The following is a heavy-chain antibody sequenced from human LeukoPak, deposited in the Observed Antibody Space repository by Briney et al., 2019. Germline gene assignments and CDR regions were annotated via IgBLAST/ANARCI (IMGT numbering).Heavy chain of an antibody. V-gene: IGHV3-23*01. D-gene: IGHD4-17*01. CDR1: GFTFSSYA. Sequence: GGSLRLSCAASGFTFSSYAMSWVRQAPGKGLEWVSAISGSGGSTYYADSVKGWFTVSRDNSKNTLYLQMNSLRAEDTAVYYCARPGYGDYSSSEYFQHWGQGTLVTVSS. J-gene: IGHJ1*01. CDR2: ISGSGGST. CDR3: ARPGYGDYSSSEYFQH.